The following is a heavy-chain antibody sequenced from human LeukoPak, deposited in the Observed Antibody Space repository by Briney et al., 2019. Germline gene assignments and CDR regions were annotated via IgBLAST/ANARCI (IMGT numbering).Heavy chain of an antibody. Sequence: GASVKVSCKASGYTFTGYYMHWVRQAPGQGLEWMGWINPNSGGTNYAQKFRGRVTMTRDTSISAAYMDLSRLRSDDTAVYYCARDPYDSSAYYYSYFDYWGQGTLVTVSS. CDR2: INPNSGGT. D-gene: IGHD3-22*01. CDR3: ARDPYDSSAYYYSYFDY. CDR1: GYTFTGYY. J-gene: IGHJ4*02. V-gene: IGHV1-2*02.